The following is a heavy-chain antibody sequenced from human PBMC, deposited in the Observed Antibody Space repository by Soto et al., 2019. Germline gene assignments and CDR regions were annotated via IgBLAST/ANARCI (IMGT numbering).Heavy chain of an antibody. CDR2: MNPNSGNT. CDR3: ARGLVVPAAMPNDY. V-gene: IGHV1-8*01. Sequence: SVELCCKSSGESYTSNDINWVRQDTGQGLEWMGWMNPNSGNTGYAQKFQGRVTMTRNTSISTAYMELSSLRSEDTAVYYCARGLVVPAAMPNDYWGQGTLVTVSS. D-gene: IGHD2-2*01. J-gene: IGHJ4*02. CDR1: GESYTSND.